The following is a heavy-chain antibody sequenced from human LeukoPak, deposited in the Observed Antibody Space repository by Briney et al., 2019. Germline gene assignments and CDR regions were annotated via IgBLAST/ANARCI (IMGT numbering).Heavy chain of an antibody. CDR3: AIDSSRQIVVGYYYYGMDV. CDR1: GYTLTELS. V-gene: IGHV1-24*01. D-gene: IGHD2-21*01. CDR2: FDPEDGET. J-gene: IGHJ6*02. Sequence: ASVKVSCKVSGYTLTELSMHWVRQAPGKGLEWMGGFDPEDGETIYAQKFQGRVTMTEDTSTDTAYMELSSLRSEDTAVYYCAIDSSRQIVVGYYYYGMDVWGQGTTVTVSS.